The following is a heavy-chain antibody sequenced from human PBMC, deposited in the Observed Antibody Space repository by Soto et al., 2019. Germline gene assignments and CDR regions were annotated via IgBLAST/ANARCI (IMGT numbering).Heavy chain of an antibody. CDR2: ISYDGSNK. Sequence: QVQLVESGGGVVQPGRSLRLSCAASGFTFSSYAMHWVRQAPGKGLEWVAVISYDGSNKYYADSVKGRFTISRGNSKNTLYLQMNSLRAEDTAVYYCARERGYGDSPPWYYFDYWGQGTLVTVSS. V-gene: IGHV3-30-3*01. J-gene: IGHJ4*02. D-gene: IGHD4-17*01. CDR1: GFTFSSYA. CDR3: ARERGYGDSPPWYYFDY.